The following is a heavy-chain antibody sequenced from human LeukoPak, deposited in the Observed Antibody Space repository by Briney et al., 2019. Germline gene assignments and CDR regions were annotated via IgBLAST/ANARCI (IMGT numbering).Heavy chain of an antibody. D-gene: IGHD6-6*01. CDR2: IPYSGST. Sequence: TSETLSLTCTASGGSISSYYWSWIRQPPGKGLEWIGSIPYSGSTNYNPSLKSRVTMSVDTSKNQFSLKLSSVTAADTAVYYCARESGYSSSKRGAGWFDPWGQGTLVTVSS. J-gene: IGHJ5*02. CDR3: ARESGYSSSKRGAGWFDP. V-gene: IGHV4-59*12. CDR1: GGSISSYY.